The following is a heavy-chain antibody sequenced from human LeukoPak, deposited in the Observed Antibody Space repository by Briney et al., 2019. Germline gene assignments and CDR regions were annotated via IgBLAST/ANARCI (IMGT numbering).Heavy chain of an antibody. D-gene: IGHD3-10*02. CDR1: GFTFSHYG. Sequence: PGGSLRLSCAASGFTFSHYGVHWVRQAPGKGLEWVAVISYDGSNKYYADSVKGRFTISRDNSKNTLYLQMNSLRAEDTAVYYCAKSVLNLKLCSDYWGQGTLVTVSS. CDR2: ISYDGSNK. V-gene: IGHV3-30*18. CDR3: AKSVLNLKLCSDY. J-gene: IGHJ4*02.